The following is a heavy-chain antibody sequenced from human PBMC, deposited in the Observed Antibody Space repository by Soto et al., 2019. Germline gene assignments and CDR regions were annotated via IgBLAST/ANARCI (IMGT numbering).Heavy chain of an antibody. J-gene: IGHJ4*02. CDR1: GTSVSNYY. Sequence: KTSETLSLTCSASGTSVSNYYWSWIRQPAGKGLEHIGRIYTSGSTSYNPSLKSRVTMSMDTSQTQIYLNLTSVTAADTAVYYCARGGIQLSYAFDYWGQGIQVTVSS. V-gene: IGHV4-4*07. CDR2: IYTSGST. D-gene: IGHD5-18*01. CDR3: ARGGIQLSYAFDY.